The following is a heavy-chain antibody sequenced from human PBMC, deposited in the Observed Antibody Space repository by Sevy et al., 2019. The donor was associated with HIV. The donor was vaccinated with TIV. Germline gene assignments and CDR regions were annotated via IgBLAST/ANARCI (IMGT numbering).Heavy chain of an antibody. D-gene: IGHD3-10*01. CDR3: AKDRVSGTYYTGDFDY. CDR2: ISLSGGDT. Sequence: GGSLRLSCAASGFTFSTYAMTWVRQAPGKGLEWVSVISLSGGDTYYTDSVKGRVTISRDNFKNTWYLQMNSLGAEDTAVYYCAKDRVSGTYYTGDFDYWGQGTLVTVSS. V-gene: IGHV3-23*01. CDR1: GFTFSTYA. J-gene: IGHJ4*02.